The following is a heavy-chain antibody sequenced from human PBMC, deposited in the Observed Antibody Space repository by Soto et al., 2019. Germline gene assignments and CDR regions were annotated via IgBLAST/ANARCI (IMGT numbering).Heavy chain of an antibody. CDR2: IVVGSGNT. Sequence: SVKVSCKASGFTFTSSAVQWVRQARGQRLEWIGWIVVGSGNTNYAQKFQERVTITRDMSTSTAYMELSSLRSEDTAVYYCARVKEEISNYYYYGMDVWGQGTTVTVSS. V-gene: IGHV1-58*01. CDR1: GFTFTSSA. J-gene: IGHJ6*02. CDR3: ARVKEEISNYYYYGMDV.